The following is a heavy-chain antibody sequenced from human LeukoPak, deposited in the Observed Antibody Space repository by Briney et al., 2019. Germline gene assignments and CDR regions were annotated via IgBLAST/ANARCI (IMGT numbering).Heavy chain of an antibody. D-gene: IGHD6-13*01. V-gene: IGHV3-48*03. CDR2: ISAGGRTT. J-gene: IGHJ6*02. Sequence: GGSLRLSCAVSGLTFSNLKMNWVRQAPGKGLEWVSYISAGGRTTFYADSVTGRFTISRDNAKNSLYLQMSSLRVEDTAVYYCARAEQQLVHPYFNGMDVWGQGTTVTVSS. CDR3: ARAEQQLVHPYFNGMDV. CDR1: GLTFSNLK.